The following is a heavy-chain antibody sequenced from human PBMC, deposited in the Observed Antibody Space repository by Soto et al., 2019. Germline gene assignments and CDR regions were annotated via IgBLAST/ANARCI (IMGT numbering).Heavy chain of an antibody. Sequence: QMQLVQSGAEVKKTGSSVKVSCKASGYTFTYRYLHWVRQAPGQALEWMGWITPFNGNTNYAQKFQDGVTITGGGSMDTGYMELSSLRSEDTAMYYCASHAYGDYRSWYFDLWGRGTLVTVSS. V-gene: IGHV1-45*02. CDR2: ITPFNGNT. D-gene: IGHD4-17*01. J-gene: IGHJ2*01. CDR3: ASHAYGDYRSWYFDL. CDR1: GYTFTYRY.